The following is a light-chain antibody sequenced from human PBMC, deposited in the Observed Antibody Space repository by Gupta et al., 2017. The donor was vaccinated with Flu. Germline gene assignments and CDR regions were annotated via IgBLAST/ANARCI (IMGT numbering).Light chain of an antibody. CDR3: SSYATTDTLV. CDR1: RGDIGDYKY. V-gene: IGLV2-14*01. CDR2: EVR. Sequence: SITISCTGTRGDIGDYKYVSWYQQYPGKAPKLIIYEVRNRPSRVSSRFSGSKSGNTDSLTISGLQAEDEADYFCSSYATTDTLVFGTGTTVTVL. J-gene: IGLJ1*01.